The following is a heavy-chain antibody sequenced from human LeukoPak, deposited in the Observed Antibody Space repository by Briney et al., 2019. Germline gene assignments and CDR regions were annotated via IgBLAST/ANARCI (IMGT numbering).Heavy chain of an antibody. Sequence: ASVKVSCKASGYSFTTYDINWVRQAPGQGLEWMGWINPNSGGTNYAQKFQGRVTMTRDTSISTAYMELSRLRSDDTAVYYCARINTDSGSYYDYWGQGTLVTVSS. CDR2: INPNSGGT. CDR3: ARINTDSGSYYDY. D-gene: IGHD1-26*01. V-gene: IGHV1-2*02. CDR1: GYSFTTYD. J-gene: IGHJ4*02.